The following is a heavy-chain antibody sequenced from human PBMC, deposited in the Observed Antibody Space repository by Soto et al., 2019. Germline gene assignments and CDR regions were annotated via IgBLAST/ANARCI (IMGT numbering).Heavy chain of an antibody. V-gene: IGHV2-5*02. CDR2: IYWDDDK. CDR1: GFSLTTSGVG. Sequence: ITLNESGPTVVRPTETLTLTCRFSGFSLTTSGVGVGWIRQSPGKAPECLALIYWDDDKRYSASLKSRLTITKDTSKNKVVLPVSDLEPTDTATYYCAHRVLRSVFGLVTTTAIYFDFWGQGTPVAVSS. J-gene: IGHJ4*02. CDR3: AHRVLRSVFGLVTTTAIYFDF. D-gene: IGHD3-3*01.